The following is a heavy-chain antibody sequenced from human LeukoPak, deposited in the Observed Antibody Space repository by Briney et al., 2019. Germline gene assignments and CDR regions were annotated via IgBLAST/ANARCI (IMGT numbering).Heavy chain of an antibody. CDR1: GFTFSDYY. CDR2: ISSSSSYT. J-gene: IGHJ4*02. V-gene: IGHV3-11*06. Sequence: PGGSLRLSCAASGFTFSDYYMSWIRQAPGKGLEWVSYISSSSSYTNYADSVKGRFTISRDNAKNSLYLQMNSLRAEDTAVYYCARDPRDGFTVGRPIDYWGQGTLVTVSA. D-gene: IGHD3-10*01. CDR3: ARDPRDGFTVGRPIDY.